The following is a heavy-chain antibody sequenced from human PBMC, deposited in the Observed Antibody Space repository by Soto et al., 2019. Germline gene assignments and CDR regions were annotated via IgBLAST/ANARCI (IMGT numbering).Heavy chain of an antibody. V-gene: IGHV1-18*01. Sequence: QVQLVQSGAEVKKPGASVKVSCKASGYTFTHFGLTWVRQAPGPGLEWRGWFSAYNGYTNYAQNFQGRVTMTTDTTTSTAYMELRSLRSDDTAVYYCAGGGKPIDYGGQGTLVTVSS. CDR3: AGGGKPIDY. CDR1: GYTFTHFG. D-gene: IGHD3-16*01. CDR2: FSAYNGYT. J-gene: IGHJ4*02.